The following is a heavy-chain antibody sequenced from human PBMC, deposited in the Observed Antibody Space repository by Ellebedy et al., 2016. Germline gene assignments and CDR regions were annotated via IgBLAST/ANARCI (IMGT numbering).Heavy chain of an antibody. CDR1: GFTFTSYG. D-gene: IGHD2-21*02. Sequence: GGSLRLXXTASGFTFTSYGIHWVRQAPGKGLEWVAFIWYDGSIKYYADSVKGRFTISRDNSKNTLYLQMNSLRAEDTAVYYCARVNGWGDWTWSYWGQGTLVTVSS. J-gene: IGHJ4*02. CDR2: IWYDGSIK. V-gene: IGHV3-33*01. CDR3: ARVNGWGDWTWSY.